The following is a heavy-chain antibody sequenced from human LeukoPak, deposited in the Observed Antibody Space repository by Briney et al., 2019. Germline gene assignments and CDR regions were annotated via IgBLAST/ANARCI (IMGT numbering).Heavy chain of an antibody. CDR2: IYYSGST. J-gene: IGHJ4*02. Sequence: SETLSLTCTVSGGSISSYYWSWIRQPPGKGLEWIGYIYYSGSTNYNPSLKSRVTISVDTSKNQFSLKLSSVTAADTAVYYCARGGYYDPSTFDYWGQGTLVTVSS. CDR3: ARGGYYDPSTFDY. D-gene: IGHD3-22*01. V-gene: IGHV4-59*08. CDR1: GGSISSYY.